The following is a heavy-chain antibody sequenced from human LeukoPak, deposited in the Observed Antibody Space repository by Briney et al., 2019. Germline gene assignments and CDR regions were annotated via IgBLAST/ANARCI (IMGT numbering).Heavy chain of an antibody. D-gene: IGHD5-18*01. CDR2: IYTSGST. Sequence: SETLSLTCTVSGGSISSGSYHWSWIRQPAGKGLEWIGRIYTSGSTNYNPSLKSRVTISVDTSKNQFSLKLSSVTAADTAVYYCAREVRQVQLWSDYYYYYGMDVWGQGTTVTVSS. CDR1: GGSISSGSYH. J-gene: IGHJ6*02. V-gene: IGHV4-61*02. CDR3: AREVRQVQLWSDYYYYYGMDV.